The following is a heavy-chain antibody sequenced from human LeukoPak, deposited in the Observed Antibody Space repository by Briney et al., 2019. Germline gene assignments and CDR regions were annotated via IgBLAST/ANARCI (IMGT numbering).Heavy chain of an antibody. CDR1: GYSSTNYG. CDR3: ARVTIPIGGVIVSRYYYYMDV. Sequence: ASVKVSCKASGYSSTNYGISWVRQAPGQGLEWMGWIHIYRGNTNYSQKFQGRVTMTTDTSTSTVYMEVRGLRSDDTAVYYCARVTIPIGGVIVSRYYYYMDVWGKGTTVTISS. V-gene: IGHV1-18*01. J-gene: IGHJ6*03. CDR2: IHIYRGNT. D-gene: IGHD3-16*02.